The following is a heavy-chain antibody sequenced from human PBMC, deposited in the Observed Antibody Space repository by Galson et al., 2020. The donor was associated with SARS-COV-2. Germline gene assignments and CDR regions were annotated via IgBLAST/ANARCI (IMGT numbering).Heavy chain of an antibody. Sequence: GGSLRLSCAASGFTFSSYAMSWVRQAPGKGLEWVSAISGSGGSTYYADSVKGRFTISRDNSKNTLYLQMNSLRAEDTAVYYCAKDRGPRKDGWTTDYWGQGTLVTVSS. J-gene: IGHJ4*02. D-gene: IGHD6-19*01. CDR2: ISGSGGST. V-gene: IGHV3-23*01. CDR1: GFTFSSYA. CDR3: AKDRGPRKDGWTTDY.